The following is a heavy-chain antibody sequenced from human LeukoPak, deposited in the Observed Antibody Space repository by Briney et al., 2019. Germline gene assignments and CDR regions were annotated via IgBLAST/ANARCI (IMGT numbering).Heavy chain of an antibody. Sequence: GSLRLSCAASGFTVSSNYMSWVRQAPGKGLEWVSVIYSGGSTYYADSVKGRFTISRDNAKNSLYLQMNSLRAEDTAVYYCARDYSSGWPNDAFDIWGQGTMVTVSS. CDR1: GFTVSSNY. CDR2: IYSGGST. CDR3: ARDYSSGWPNDAFDI. J-gene: IGHJ3*02. D-gene: IGHD6-19*01. V-gene: IGHV3-66*01.